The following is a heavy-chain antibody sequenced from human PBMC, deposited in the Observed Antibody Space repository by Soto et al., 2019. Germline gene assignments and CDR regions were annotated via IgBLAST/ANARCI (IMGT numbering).Heavy chain of an antibody. CDR2: IYYSGST. CDR3: ARHYLRGITIFGVVIMEAFDI. J-gene: IGHJ3*02. Sequence: SETLSLTCTVSGGSISSYYWSWIRQPPGKGLECIGYIYYSGSTNYNPSLKSRVTISVDTSKNQFSLKLSSVTAADTAVYYCARHYLRGITIFGVVIMEAFDIWGQGTMVTVSS. CDR1: GGSISSYY. D-gene: IGHD3-3*01. V-gene: IGHV4-59*08.